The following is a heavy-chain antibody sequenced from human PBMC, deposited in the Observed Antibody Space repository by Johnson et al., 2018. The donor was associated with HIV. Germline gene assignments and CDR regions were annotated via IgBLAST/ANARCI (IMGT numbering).Heavy chain of an antibody. D-gene: IGHD1-26*01. CDR1: GFTFSSYG. J-gene: IGHJ3*02. Sequence: VQLVESGGGVVQPGGSLRLSCAASGFTFSSYGIHWVRQAPGKGLEWVAVIWYDGSNKYYADSVKGRLTISRDNSKNTLYLQMNSLRAEDTAVYYCAKWGSMRATSAFDIWGQGTMVTVSS. CDR3: AKWGSMRATSAFDI. V-gene: IGHV3-33*06. CDR2: IWYDGSNK.